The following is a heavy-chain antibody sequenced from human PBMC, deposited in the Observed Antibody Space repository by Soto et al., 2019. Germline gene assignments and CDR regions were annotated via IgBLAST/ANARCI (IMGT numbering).Heavy chain of an antibody. CDR1: GGSISSGDYY. D-gene: IGHD3-22*01. V-gene: IGHV4-30-4*01. Sequence: SETLSLTCTVSGGSISSGDYYWSWIRQPPGKGLEWIGYIYYSGSTYYNPSLKSRVTISVDTSKNQFSLKLSSVTAADTAVYYCARAYYDSSGYLVAYYFDYWGQGTLVTVSS. J-gene: IGHJ4*02. CDR2: IYYSGST. CDR3: ARAYYDSSGYLVAYYFDY.